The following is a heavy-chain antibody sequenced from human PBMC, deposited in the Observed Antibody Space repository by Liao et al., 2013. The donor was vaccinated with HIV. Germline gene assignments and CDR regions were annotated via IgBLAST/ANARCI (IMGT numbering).Heavy chain of an antibody. J-gene: IGHJ3*01. Sequence: QVHLRESGPGLVKPSETLSLTCTVSGASISDYYWSWVRQPAGQGLEWIGRIYNSGTTKYNPSLKSRVTMSLDRSRNQVSLKLTSVTAADTALYYCATDGSNVGARAFDFWGQGTWLPSPQ. CDR3: ATDGSNVGARAFDF. CDR1: GASISDYY. CDR2: IYNSGTT. D-gene: IGHD4-11*01. V-gene: IGHV4-4*07.